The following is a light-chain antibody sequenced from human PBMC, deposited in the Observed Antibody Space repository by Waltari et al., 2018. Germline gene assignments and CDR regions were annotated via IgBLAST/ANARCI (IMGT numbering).Light chain of an antibody. V-gene: IGLV1-40*01. CDR1: SSTIGGGAE. J-gene: IGLJ1*01. CDR3: QSYDSSLRDV. CDR2: SNF. Sequence: QSVLTQPPSVSAAPGQGGTLPCPGSSSTIGGGAEVHWYQQLPGTAPKLPIYSNFNRPSGVPDRFSGSKSGTSAFLAISGLQAEDEADYYCQSYDSSLRDVFGTGTKVTVL.